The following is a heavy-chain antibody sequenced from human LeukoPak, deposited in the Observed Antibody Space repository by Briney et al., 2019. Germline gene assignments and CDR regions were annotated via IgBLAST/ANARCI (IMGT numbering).Heavy chain of an antibody. V-gene: IGHV4-59*01. D-gene: IGHD6-6*01. J-gene: IGHJ6*02. CDR2: IYYSGST. Sequence: PSETLSLTCTVSGGSISSYYWSWIRRPPGKGLEWIGYIYYSGSTNYNPSLKSRVTISVDTSKNQFSLKLSSVTAADTAVYYCARIPGKSAPNYYGMDVWGQGTTVTVSS. CDR3: ARIPGKSAPNYYGMDV. CDR1: GGSISSYY.